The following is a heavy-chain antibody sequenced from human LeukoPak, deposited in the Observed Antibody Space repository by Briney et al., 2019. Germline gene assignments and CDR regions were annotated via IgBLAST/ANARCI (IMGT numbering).Heavy chain of an antibody. J-gene: IGHJ6*02. V-gene: IGHV1-8*01. CDR3: ARGGVLLWFGELSADYYYGVDV. CDR2: MNPNSGNT. D-gene: IGHD3-10*01. CDR1: GYTFTSYD. Sequence: ASVKVSCKASGYTFTSYDINWVRQATGQGLEWMGWMNPNSGNTGYAQKFQGRVTMTRNTSISTAYMELSSLRSEDTAVYYCARGGVLLWFGELSADYYYGVDVWGQGTTVTVSS.